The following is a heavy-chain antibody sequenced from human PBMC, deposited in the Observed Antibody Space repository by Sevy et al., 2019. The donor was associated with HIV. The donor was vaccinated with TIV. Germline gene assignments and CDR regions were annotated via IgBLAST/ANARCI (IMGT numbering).Heavy chain of an antibody. CDR3: ARDRYYGDNNPSFDY. Sequence: GGSLRLSCAASGFTFSSYAMHWVRQAPGKGLEWVAVISYDGRNKYYADSVKGRFTISRENSKNTLYLEMNSLRAEDTAVYYCARDRYYGDNNPSFDYRGQGTLVTVSS. CDR2: ISYDGRNK. CDR1: GFTFSSYA. V-gene: IGHV3-30*04. D-gene: IGHD4-17*01. J-gene: IGHJ4*02.